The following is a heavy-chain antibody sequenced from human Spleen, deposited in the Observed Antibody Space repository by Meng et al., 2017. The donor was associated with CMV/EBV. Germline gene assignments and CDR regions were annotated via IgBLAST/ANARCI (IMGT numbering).Heavy chain of an antibody. CDR3: TRRVDTAMVTKYYYYGMDV. D-gene: IGHD5-18*01. CDR1: GFTSSDSA. V-gene: IGHV3-73*01. CDR2: IRSKANNYAT. Sequence: GGSLRLSCAASGFTSSDSAMHWVRQASGKGLEWVGRIRSKANNYATAYAASVKGRFTISRDDSKNTAYLQMNSLKTEDTAVYYCTRRVDTAMVTKYYYYGMDVWGQGTTVTVSS. J-gene: IGHJ6*02.